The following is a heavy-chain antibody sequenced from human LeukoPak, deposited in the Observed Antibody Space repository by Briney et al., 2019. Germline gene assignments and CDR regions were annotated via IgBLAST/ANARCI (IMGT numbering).Heavy chain of an antibody. Sequence: GGSLRLSCAASGFTFSSYAMHWVRQAPGKGLGWVAVISYDGSNKYYADSVKGRFTISRDNSKNTLYLQMNSLRAEDTAVYYCASQLTGYFDYWGQGTLVTVSS. CDR2: ISYDGSNK. V-gene: IGHV3-30-3*01. J-gene: IGHJ4*02. CDR3: ASQLTGYFDY. CDR1: GFTFSSYA. D-gene: IGHD2-2*01.